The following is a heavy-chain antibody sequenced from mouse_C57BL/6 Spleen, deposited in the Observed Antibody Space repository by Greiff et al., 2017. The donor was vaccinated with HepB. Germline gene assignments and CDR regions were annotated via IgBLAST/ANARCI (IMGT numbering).Heavy chain of an antibody. V-gene: IGHV5-4*01. Sequence: DVQLVESGGGLVKPGGSLKLSCAVSGFTFSSYAMSWVRQTPDKRLEWVATISDGGSYTYYPDNVKGRFTNSRDNAKNDLSLQMTHRKFEDTAMYYCARDPAGYSAMDYWSQGTSVTVSS. J-gene: IGHJ4*01. CDR3: ARDPAGYSAMDY. CDR2: ISDGGSYT. CDR1: GFTFSSYA.